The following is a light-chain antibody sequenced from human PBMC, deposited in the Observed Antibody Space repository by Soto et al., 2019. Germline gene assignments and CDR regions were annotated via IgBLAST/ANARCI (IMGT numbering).Light chain of an antibody. Sequence: EIVLTQPPATLSLSPGERATLSCRASRSFASSYLAWYQHKPGQAPRLLIYAASSRATGIPDRFIGSGSGTDFTLTISRLEPDDSAVYYCHHYDSSPPYTFGQGTNVDIK. CDR2: AAS. CDR1: RSFASSY. J-gene: IGKJ2*01. V-gene: IGKV3-20*01. CDR3: HHYDSSPPYT.